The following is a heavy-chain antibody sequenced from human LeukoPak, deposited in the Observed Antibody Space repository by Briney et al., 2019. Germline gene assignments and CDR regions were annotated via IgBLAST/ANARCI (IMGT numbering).Heavy chain of an antibody. V-gene: IGHV1-8*03. J-gene: IGHJ5*02. Sequence: GASVKVSCKASGYTFTNYCMHGVRQAPGQGLEWMGWMNPNSGNTGYAQKFQGRVTITRNTSISTAYMELSSLRSEDTAVYYCARGVKQWLVRGNWFDPWGQGTLVTVSS. D-gene: IGHD6-19*01. CDR3: ARGVKQWLVRGNWFDP. CDR1: GYTFTNYC. CDR2: MNPNSGNT.